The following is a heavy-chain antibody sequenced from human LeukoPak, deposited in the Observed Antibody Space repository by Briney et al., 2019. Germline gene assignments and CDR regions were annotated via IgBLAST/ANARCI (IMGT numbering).Heavy chain of an antibody. Sequence: SETLSLTCTVSGGSISSYYWSWIRQPPGKGLEWIGYIYYSGSTNYNPSLKSRVTISVDTSKNQFSLKLSSVTAADTAVYYCARRRHYHDFWSGNWFDPWGQGTLVTVSS. V-gene: IGHV4-59*12. CDR1: GGSISSYY. J-gene: IGHJ5*02. CDR3: ARRRHYHDFWSGNWFDP. CDR2: IYYSGST. D-gene: IGHD3-3*01.